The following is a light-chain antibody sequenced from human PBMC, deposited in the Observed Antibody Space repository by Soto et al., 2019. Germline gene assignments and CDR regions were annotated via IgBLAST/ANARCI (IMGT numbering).Light chain of an antibody. CDR2: SAS. V-gene: IGKV1-27*01. Sequence: DNRMNKSPSSVSSSIEDRVTITFRPSRGIGNALAWYQQKPGTVPKLLIHSASTLQSGVPSRFSGSGSGTDFTLIISILQPEDVASYYWQKHDSAPTFGPGTKV. J-gene: IGKJ1*01. CDR3: QKHDSAPT. CDR1: RGIGNA.